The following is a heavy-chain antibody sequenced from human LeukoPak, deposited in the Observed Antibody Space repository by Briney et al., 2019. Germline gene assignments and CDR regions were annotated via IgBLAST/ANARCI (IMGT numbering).Heavy chain of an antibody. CDR3: ARVGCSSTSCHAFDI. V-gene: IGHV1-69*04. CDR1: GGTFSSYA. Sequence: ASVKVCCKASGGTFSSYAISWVRQAPGQGLEWMGRIIPILGIANYAQKFQGRVAITADKSTSTAYMELSSLRSEDTAVYYCARVGCSSTSCHAFDIWGQGTMVTVSS. J-gene: IGHJ3*02. D-gene: IGHD2-2*01. CDR2: IIPILGIA.